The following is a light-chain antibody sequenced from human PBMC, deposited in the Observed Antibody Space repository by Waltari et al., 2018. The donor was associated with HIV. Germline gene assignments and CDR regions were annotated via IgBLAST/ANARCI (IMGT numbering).Light chain of an antibody. CDR1: RSAVGAYNS. J-gene: IGLJ2*01. CDR3: SSYTSTKVL. V-gene: IGLV2-14*01. Sequence: QSALTQPASVSASPGQSITISCIGTRSAVGAYNSVSWYQHHPGKAPKLRIYEVIHRPSGVSNRFSGSKSGNTASLTISGLQAEDEADYYCSSYTSTKVLFGGGTKLTVL. CDR2: EVI.